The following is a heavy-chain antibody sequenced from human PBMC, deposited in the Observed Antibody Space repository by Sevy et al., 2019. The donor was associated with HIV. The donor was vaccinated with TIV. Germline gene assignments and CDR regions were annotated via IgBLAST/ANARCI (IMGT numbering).Heavy chain of an antibody. D-gene: IGHD2-2*02. V-gene: IGHV5-51*01. CDR3: AGLRRAAIRAGGYYYYGMDV. Sequence: GESLKISCKGSGYSFTSYWIGWVRQMPGKGLEWMGIIYPGDSDTRYSPSFQGQVTISADKSISTAYLEGSSLKASDTAMYYWAGLRRAAIRAGGYYYYGMDVWGQGTTVTVSS. CDR1: GYSFTSYW. J-gene: IGHJ6*02. CDR2: IYPGDSDT.